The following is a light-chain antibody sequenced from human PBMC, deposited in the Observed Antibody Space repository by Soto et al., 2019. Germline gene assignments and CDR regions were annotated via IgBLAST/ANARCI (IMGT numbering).Light chain of an antibody. CDR3: QVWDSSSDQ. J-gene: IGLJ2*01. Sequence: SYELTQPPSVSVAPGQTARITCGGNNIGSKGVHWYQQKPGQAPMLVVYADSDRPSGIPERFSGSNSGNTATLTISRVEAGDEADYYCQVWDSSSDQFGGGTKVTVL. V-gene: IGLV3-21*02. CDR1: NIGSKG. CDR2: ADS.